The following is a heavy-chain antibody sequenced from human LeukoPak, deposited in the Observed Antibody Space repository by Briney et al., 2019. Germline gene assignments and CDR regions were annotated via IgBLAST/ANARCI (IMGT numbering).Heavy chain of an antibody. CDR2: ISSSSSYI. CDR3: AGAWSRVDGFDI. Sequence: PGGSLRLACAASGFTFSSYSMNWVRQAPGKGLEWVSSISSSSSYIYYADSVKGRFTISRDNAKNSLYLQMNSLRAEDTAVYYYAGAWSRVDGFDIWGQGTMVTVSS. V-gene: IGHV3-21*01. D-gene: IGHD2-8*02. CDR1: GFTFSSYS. J-gene: IGHJ3*02.